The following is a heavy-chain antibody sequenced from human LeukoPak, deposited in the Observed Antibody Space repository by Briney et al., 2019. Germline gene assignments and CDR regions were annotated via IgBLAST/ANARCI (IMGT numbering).Heavy chain of an antibody. CDR2: IYYSRST. Sequence: SETLSLTCIVSGGSISGYYWVWIRQPPGKGLEWIGYIYYSRSTNYNPSLKSRVTISVDTSKNQFSLKLSSVTAADTAVYYCARDGGLLGGDAFDIWGQGTMVTVSS. J-gene: IGHJ3*02. D-gene: IGHD3-16*01. CDR3: ARDGGLLGGDAFDI. V-gene: IGHV4-59*01. CDR1: GGSISGYY.